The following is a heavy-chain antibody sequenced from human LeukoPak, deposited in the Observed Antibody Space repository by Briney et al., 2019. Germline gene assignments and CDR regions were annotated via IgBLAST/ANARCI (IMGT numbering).Heavy chain of an antibody. CDR1: GGSISSYY. CDR3: AKPPMAGPDY. V-gene: IGHV4-59*12. J-gene: IGHJ4*02. D-gene: IGHD5-24*01. Sequence: SQTLSLTCTVSGGSISSYYWSWIRQPPGKGLEWIGYIYYSGSTNYNASLKSRVTISVDTSKNQFSLKLSSVTAADTAVYYCAKPPMAGPDYWGQGTLVTVSS. CDR2: IYYSGST.